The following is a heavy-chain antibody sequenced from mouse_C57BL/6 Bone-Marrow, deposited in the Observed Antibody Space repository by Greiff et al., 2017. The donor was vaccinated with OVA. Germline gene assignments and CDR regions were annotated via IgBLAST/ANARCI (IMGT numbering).Heavy chain of an antibody. V-gene: IGHV1-81*01. J-gene: IGHJ2*01. CDR1: GYTFTSYG. Sequence: VQLVESGAELARPGASVKLSCKASGYTFTSYGISWVKQRPGQGLEWIGEIYPRSGNTYYNEKFKGKATLTADKSSSTAYMELRSLTSEDSAVYFCAYYGNYPDYWGQGTTLTVSS. CDR2: IYPRSGNT. CDR3: AYYGNYPDY. D-gene: IGHD2-1*01.